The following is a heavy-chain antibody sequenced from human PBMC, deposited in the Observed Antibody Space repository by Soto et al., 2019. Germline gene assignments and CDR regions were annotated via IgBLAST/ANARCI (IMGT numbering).Heavy chain of an antibody. CDR1: GYTFTSYG. V-gene: IGHV1-18*01. CDR2: ISAYNGNT. D-gene: IGHD4-17*01. CDR3: ARGTVTVGDAAEYFEH. Sequence: QVQLVQSGAEVKKPGASVKVSCKASGYTFTSYGISWVRQAPGQGLEWMGWISAYNGNTNYAQKLQGRVTMTTDTLTSNGYRELRRLRSDGTAVYYCARGTVTVGDAAEYFEHWGQGTLVTVSS. J-gene: IGHJ1*01.